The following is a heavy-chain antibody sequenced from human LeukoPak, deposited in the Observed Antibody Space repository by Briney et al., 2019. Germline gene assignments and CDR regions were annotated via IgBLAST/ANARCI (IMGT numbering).Heavy chain of an antibody. CDR1: GFTFSSYG. CDR2: ISYDGSNK. Sequence: PGGSLRLSCAASGFTFSSYGMHWVRQAPGKGLEWVAVISYDGSNKYYADSVKGRFTISRDNSKNTLYLQMNSLRAEDTAVYYCAKDSDTRFDYWGQGTLVTVSS. D-gene: IGHD2-2*02. CDR3: AKDSDTRFDY. V-gene: IGHV3-30*18. J-gene: IGHJ4*02.